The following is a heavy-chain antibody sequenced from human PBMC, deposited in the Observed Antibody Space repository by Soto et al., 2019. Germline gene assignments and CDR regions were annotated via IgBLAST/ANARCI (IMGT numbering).Heavy chain of an antibody. CDR3: AKDRKFGVREGY. CDR2: ISGSGGSQ. D-gene: IGHD3-3*01. V-gene: IGHV3-23*01. Sequence: WVSLRLSCAASGLTFSSYAMSWVRQAPGKGLGWVSAISGSGGSQYHADSVKGRFTISRDNSKNTLYLQINSLRAEDTAVYYCAKDRKFGVREGYWRQGTLVTVSS. J-gene: IGHJ4*02. CDR1: GLTFSSYA.